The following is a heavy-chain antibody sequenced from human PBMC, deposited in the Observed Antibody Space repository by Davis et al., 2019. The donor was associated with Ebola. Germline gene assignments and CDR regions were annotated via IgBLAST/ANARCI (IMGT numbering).Heavy chain of an antibody. D-gene: IGHD4-23*01. CDR2: IYYSGST. J-gene: IGHJ5*02. Sequence: SETLSLTCTVSGGSISSYYWSWIRQPPGKGLEWIGNIYYSGSTYYNPSLKSRVTISVDTSKNQFSLKLSSVTAADTAVYYCARGIGYGGNSVWFDPWGQGTLVTVSS. CDR1: GGSISSYY. V-gene: IGHV4-59*12. CDR3: ARGIGYGGNSVWFDP.